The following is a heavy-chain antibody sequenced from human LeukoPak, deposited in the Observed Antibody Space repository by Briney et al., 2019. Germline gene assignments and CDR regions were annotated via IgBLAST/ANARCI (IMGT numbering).Heavy chain of an antibody. CDR2: INHSGST. J-gene: IGHJ4*02. CDR3: ATYYDSGGYKWNY. D-gene: IGHD3-22*01. V-gene: IGHV4-34*01. Sequence: PSETLSLTCAVYGGSFSGYYWSWIRQPPGRGLEWIGEINHSGSTNYNPSLKSRVTISVDTSKNQFSLSPSSVTAADTAVYYCATYYDSGGYKWNYWGQGTLVTVSS. CDR1: GGSFSGYY.